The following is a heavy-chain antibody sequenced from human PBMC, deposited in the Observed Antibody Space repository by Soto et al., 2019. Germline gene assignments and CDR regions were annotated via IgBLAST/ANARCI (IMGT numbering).Heavy chain of an antibody. CDR2: ISSSSSYI. V-gene: IGHV3-21*01. CDR1: GFTFSSYS. CDR3: ARGGRDYYYASGSYFPVYYYYYMDV. J-gene: IGHJ6*03. Sequence: EVQLVESGGGLVKPGGSLRLSCAASGFTFSSYSMNWVRQAPGKGLEWVSSISSSSSYIYYADSVKGRFTISRDNAKNSLYLQMNSLSAEDTAVYYCARGGRDYYYASGSYFPVYYYYYMDVWGKGTTVTVSS. D-gene: IGHD3-10*01.